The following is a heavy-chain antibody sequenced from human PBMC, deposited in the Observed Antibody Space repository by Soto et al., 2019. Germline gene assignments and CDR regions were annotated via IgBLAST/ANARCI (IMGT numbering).Heavy chain of an antibody. D-gene: IGHD5-12*01. V-gene: IGHV1-8*01. Sequence: ASVKVSCKASGYTFTSYDINWVRQATGQGLEWMGWMNPNSGNTGYAQKFQGRVTMTRNTSISTAYMELSSLRSEDTAVYYCARASQRGYSGYEIIYYYYYMDVWGKGTTVTVSS. CDR2: MNPNSGNT. J-gene: IGHJ6*03. CDR3: ARASQRGYSGYEIIYYYYYMDV. CDR1: GYTFTSYD.